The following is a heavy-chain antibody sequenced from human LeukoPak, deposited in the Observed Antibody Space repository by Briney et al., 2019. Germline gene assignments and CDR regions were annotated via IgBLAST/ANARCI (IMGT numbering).Heavy chain of an antibody. CDR3: ARVEWDYYDSSGYYFDY. D-gene: IGHD3-22*01. CDR2: ISAYNGNT. CDR1: GYTFTSYG. V-gene: IGHV1-18*01. Sequence: ASVKVSCKASGYTFTSYGISWVRQAPGQGLEWMGWISAYNGNTNYAQKLQGRVTMTTDTSTSTAYMELRSLRSDDTAVYHCARVEWDYYDSSGYYFDYWGQGTLVTVSS. J-gene: IGHJ4*02.